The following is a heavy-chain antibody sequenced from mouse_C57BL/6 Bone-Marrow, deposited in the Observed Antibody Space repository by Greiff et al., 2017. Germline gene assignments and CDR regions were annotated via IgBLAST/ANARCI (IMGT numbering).Heavy chain of an antibody. V-gene: IGHV14-4*01. CDR3: ARSLYPPMDY. CDR1: GFNIKDDY. CDR2: IDPENGDT. Sequence: EVQLQQSGAELVRPGASVKLSCTASGFNIKDDYMHWVKQRPEQGLEWIGWIDPENGDTEYASKFQGKATITADTSSNTAYLQLSSLTSEDTAIYYCARSLYPPMDYWGQGTSVTVSS. D-gene: IGHD5-1-1*01. J-gene: IGHJ4*01.